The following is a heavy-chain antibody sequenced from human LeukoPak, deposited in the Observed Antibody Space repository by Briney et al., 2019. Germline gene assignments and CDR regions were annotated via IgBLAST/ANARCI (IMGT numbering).Heavy chain of an antibody. CDR1: GGSINTYY. Sequence: SSETLSLTCTVSGGSINTYYWSWIRQPAGKGLEWIGRIYSSGTTHYNPSLKSRVTMSVDTSKNQFSLKLSSVTAADTAVYYCARGSVMIRSRDAFDIWGQGTMVTVSS. V-gene: IGHV4-4*07. CDR3: ARGSVMIRSRDAFDI. D-gene: IGHD3-22*01. J-gene: IGHJ3*02. CDR2: IYSSGTT.